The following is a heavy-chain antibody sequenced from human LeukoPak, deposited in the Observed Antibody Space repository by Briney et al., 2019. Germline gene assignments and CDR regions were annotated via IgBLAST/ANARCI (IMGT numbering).Heavy chain of an antibody. Sequence: PGGSLRLSCAASGFTFSSYSMNWVRQAPGKGLEWVSYISSSSSTTYYADSVKGRFTISRDNSKNTLYLQMNSLRAEDTAVYYCAKIGPGVLWFGELFHADCWGQGTLVTVSS. D-gene: IGHD3-10*01. CDR1: GFTFSSYS. V-gene: IGHV3-48*01. J-gene: IGHJ4*02. CDR3: AKIGPGVLWFGELFHADC. CDR2: ISSSSSTT.